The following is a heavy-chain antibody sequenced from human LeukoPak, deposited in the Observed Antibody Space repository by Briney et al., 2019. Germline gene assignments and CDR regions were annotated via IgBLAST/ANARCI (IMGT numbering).Heavy chain of an antibody. Sequence: GESLKISCKGSGYSFTNYWIGWVRQMPGKGLELMGLIYPGDSDTIYSSSFQGQVTISADKSISTAYLQWSSLKASDTAMYYCARRMVRGVITSPFDSWGQGTMVSVCS. CDR3: ARRMVRGVITSPFDS. CDR1: GYSFTNYW. V-gene: IGHV5-51*01. CDR2: IYPGDSDT. J-gene: IGHJ4*02. D-gene: IGHD3-10*01.